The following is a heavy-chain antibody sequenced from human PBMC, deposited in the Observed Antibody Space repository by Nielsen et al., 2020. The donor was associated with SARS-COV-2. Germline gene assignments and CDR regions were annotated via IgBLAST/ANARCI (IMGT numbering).Heavy chain of an antibody. CDR1: GYTFTSYG. CDR2: ISAYNGNT. D-gene: IGHD5-18*01. Sequence: ASVKVSCKASGYTFTSYGISWVQQAPGQGLEWMGWISAYNGNTNYAQKLQGRVTMTTDTSTSTAYMELRSLRSDDTAVYYCARNSDTAMVLYYFDYWGQGTLVTVSS. V-gene: IGHV1-18*01. J-gene: IGHJ4*02. CDR3: ARNSDTAMVLYYFDY.